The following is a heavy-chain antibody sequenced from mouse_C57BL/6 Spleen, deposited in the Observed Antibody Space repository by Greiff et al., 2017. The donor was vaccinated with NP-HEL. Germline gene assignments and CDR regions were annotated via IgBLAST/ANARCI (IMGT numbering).Heavy chain of an antibody. CDR2: INPNNGGT. V-gene: IGHV1-22*01. Sequence: VQLKQSGPELVKPGASVKMSCKASGYTFTDYNMHWVKQSHGKSLEWIGYINPNNGGTSYNQKFKGKATLTVNKSSSTAYMELRSLTSEDSAVYYCARDGYYGSSFDYWGQGTTLTVSS. D-gene: IGHD1-1*01. CDR3: ARDGYYGSSFDY. CDR1: GYTFTDYN. J-gene: IGHJ2*01.